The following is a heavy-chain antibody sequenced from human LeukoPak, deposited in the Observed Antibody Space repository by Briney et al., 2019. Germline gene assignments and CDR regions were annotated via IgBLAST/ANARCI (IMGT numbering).Heavy chain of an antibody. CDR3: ARGVLPAAMRGVGDSFDI. Sequence: GASVKVSCKASGYTFTSYGISWVRQAPGQGLEWMGWISAYNGNTNYAQKFQGWVTMTRDTSISTAYMELSRLRSDDTAVYYCARGVLPAAMRGVGDSFDIWGQGTMVTVSS. CDR2: ISAYNGNT. J-gene: IGHJ3*02. D-gene: IGHD2-2*01. V-gene: IGHV1-18*01. CDR1: GYTFTSYG.